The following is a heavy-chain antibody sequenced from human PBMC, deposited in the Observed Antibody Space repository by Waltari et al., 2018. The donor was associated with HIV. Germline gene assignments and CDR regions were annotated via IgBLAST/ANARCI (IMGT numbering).Heavy chain of an antibody. CDR2: INHSGST. CDR3: ARDITMVRGVKFDP. CDR1: GGSFSGYY. V-gene: IGHV4-34*01. D-gene: IGHD3-10*01. Sequence: QVQLQQWGAGLLKPSETLSLTCAVYGGSFSGYYWSWIRQPPGKGLEWIGEINHSGSTNYNPSLKSRVTISVDTSKNQFSLKLSSVTAADTAVYYCARDITMVRGVKFDPWGQGTLVTVSS. J-gene: IGHJ5*02.